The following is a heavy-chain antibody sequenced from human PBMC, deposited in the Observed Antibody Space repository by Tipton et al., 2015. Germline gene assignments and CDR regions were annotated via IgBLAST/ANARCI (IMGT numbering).Heavy chain of an antibody. J-gene: IGHJ4*02. CDR3: ARDHGGNTDY. CDR2: IREDGSEK. Sequence: GSLRLSCAASGFIFSDYWMDWVRQAPGKGLEWVANIREDGSEKYYVDSVKGRFTISRDNAKNSLYLQMNSLRAEDTAVYYCARDHGGNTDYWGQGTLVTVSS. D-gene: IGHD4-23*01. V-gene: IGHV3-7*03. CDR1: GFIFSDYW.